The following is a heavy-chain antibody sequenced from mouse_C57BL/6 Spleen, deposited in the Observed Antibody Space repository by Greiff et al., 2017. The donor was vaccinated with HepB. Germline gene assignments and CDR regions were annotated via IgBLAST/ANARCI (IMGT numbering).Heavy chain of an antibody. Sequence: VQRVESGPELVKPGASVKISCKASGYAFSSSWMNWVKQRPGKGLEWIGRIYPGDGDTNYNGKFKGKATLTADKSSSTAYMQLSSLTSEDSAVYFCARGVDFDYWGQGTTLTVSS. V-gene: IGHV1-82*01. CDR1: GYAFSSSW. CDR3: ARGVDFDY. J-gene: IGHJ2*01. CDR2: IYPGDGDT.